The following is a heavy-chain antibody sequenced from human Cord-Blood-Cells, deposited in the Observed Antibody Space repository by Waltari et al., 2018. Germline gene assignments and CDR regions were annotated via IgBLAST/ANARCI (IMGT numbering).Heavy chain of an antibody. D-gene: IGHD3-22*01. J-gene: IGHJ3*02. V-gene: IGHV3-53*01. CDR3: ARDQRHYDSSGYYAFDI. Sequence: EVQLVESGGGLIQPGGSLRLSCAASGFTVSSNYMSWVRQAPGKGLEWVSVIYSGGSTDYADSVKGRFTISRDNSKNTLYLQMNSLRAEDTAVYYCARDQRHYDSSGYYAFDIWGQGTMVTVSS. CDR2: IYSGGST. CDR1: GFTVSSNY.